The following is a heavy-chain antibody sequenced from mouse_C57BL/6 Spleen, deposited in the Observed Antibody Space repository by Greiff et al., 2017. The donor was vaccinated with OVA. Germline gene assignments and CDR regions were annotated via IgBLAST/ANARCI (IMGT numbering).Heavy chain of an antibody. CDR1: GYTFTDYN. CDR3: ARRSYSYFDY. J-gene: IGHJ2*01. D-gene: IGHD2-12*01. V-gene: IGHV1-18*01. CDR2: INPNNGGT. Sequence: EVMLVESGPELVKPGASVKIPCKASGYTFTDYNMDWVKQSHGKSLEWIGDINPNNGGTIYNQKFKGKATLTVDKSSSTAYMELRSLTSEDTAVYYCARRSYSYFDYWGQGTTLTVSS.